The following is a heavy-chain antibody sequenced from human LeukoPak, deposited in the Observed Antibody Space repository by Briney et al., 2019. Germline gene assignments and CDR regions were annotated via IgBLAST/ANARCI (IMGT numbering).Heavy chain of an antibody. CDR1: GYTFTSYG. J-gene: IGHJ4*02. D-gene: IGHD6-19*01. V-gene: IGHV1-18*01. Sequence: ASVKVSCKASGYTFTSYGISWVRQAPGQGLEWMGWISAYNGNTNYAQKLQGRVTMTRDTSISTAYMELSRLRSDDTAVYYCARYKAVAANFDYWGQGTLVTVSS. CDR2: ISAYNGNT. CDR3: ARYKAVAANFDY.